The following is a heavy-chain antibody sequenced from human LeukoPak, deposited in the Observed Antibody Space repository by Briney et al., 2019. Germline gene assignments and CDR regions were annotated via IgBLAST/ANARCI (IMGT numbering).Heavy chain of an antibody. V-gene: IGHV3-30-3*01. CDR3: AKEDDSSGYYPLSPDY. CDR1: GFTFSSYA. CDR2: ISYDGSNK. D-gene: IGHD3-22*01. J-gene: IGHJ4*02. Sequence: GGSLRLSCAASGFTFSSYAMHWVRQAPGKGLEWVAVISYDGSNKYYADSVKGRFTISRDNSKNTLYLQMNSLRAEDTAVYYCAKEDDSSGYYPLSPDYWGQGTLVTVSS.